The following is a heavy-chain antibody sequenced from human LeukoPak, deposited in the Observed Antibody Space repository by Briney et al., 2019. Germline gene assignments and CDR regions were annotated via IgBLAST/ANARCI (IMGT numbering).Heavy chain of an antibody. Sequence: GRSLRLSCAASGITFSSYAMHWVRQAPGKGLEWVAVISYDGSNKYYADSVKGRFTISRDNSKNTLYLQMNSLRAEDTAVYYCARVTIPWAYYYYYGMDVWGQGTTVTVSS. D-gene: IGHD3-16*01. V-gene: IGHV3-30-3*01. J-gene: IGHJ6*02. CDR1: GITFSSYA. CDR3: ARVTIPWAYYYYYGMDV. CDR2: ISYDGSNK.